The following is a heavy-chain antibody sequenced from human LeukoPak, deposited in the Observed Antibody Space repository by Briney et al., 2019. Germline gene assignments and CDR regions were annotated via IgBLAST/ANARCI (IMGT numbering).Heavy chain of an antibody. Sequence: GGSLRLSCAASGFTFSSYSMNWVRQAPGKGLEWVSSISSSSSYIYYADSVKGRFTISRDNAKNSLYLQMNSLRAEDTAVYYCARDTSVVAAIFDYWGQGTLVTVSS. J-gene: IGHJ4*02. CDR1: GFTFSSYS. V-gene: IGHV3-21*01. CDR2: ISSSSSYI. CDR3: ARDTSVVAAIFDY. D-gene: IGHD2-15*01.